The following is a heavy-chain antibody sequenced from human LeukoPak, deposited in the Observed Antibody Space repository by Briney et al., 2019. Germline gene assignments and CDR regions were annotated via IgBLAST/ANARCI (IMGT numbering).Heavy chain of an antibody. J-gene: IGHJ4*02. CDR1: GFTFSSYS. Sequence: GGSLRLSCAASGFTFSSYSMNWVRQAPGKGLEWVSYISGTSSPRYYADSVKGRFTITRYNAKNSLYMQMNSLRAEDTAVYYCARDVYGDYAIDYWGQGTLVTVSS. CDR3: ARDVYGDYAIDY. D-gene: IGHD4-17*01. V-gene: IGHV3-48*04. CDR2: ISGTSSPR.